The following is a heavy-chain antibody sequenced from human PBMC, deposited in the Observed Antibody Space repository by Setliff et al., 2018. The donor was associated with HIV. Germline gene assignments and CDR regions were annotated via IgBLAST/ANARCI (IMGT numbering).Heavy chain of an antibody. CDR3: ARRLQFLEFLHGVGGLDV. CDR1: GGSFSGYY. J-gene: IGHJ6*02. Sequence: PSETMSPTSAVYGGSFSGYYWGWIRQPPGKGLEWIGSIYHSGTTSYNPSLKRRVTLPVDTSKTQFSLKLSSATAADTAVYYCARRLQFLEFLHGVGGLDVWGQGTTVTVSS. V-gene: IGHV4-38-2*01. CDR2: IYHSGTT. D-gene: IGHD3-3*01.